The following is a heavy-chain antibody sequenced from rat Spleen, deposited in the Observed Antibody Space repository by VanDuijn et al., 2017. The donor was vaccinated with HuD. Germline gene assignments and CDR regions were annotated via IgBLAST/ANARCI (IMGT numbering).Heavy chain of an antibody. V-gene: IGHV5-25*01. Sequence: EVQLVASDGGLVQPGRSLKLSCAASGFTFSDYYMAWVRQATTKGLEWVATISTGGGNTYYRDSVQGRFTISRDNAKNTLYLQMDSLRSEDTATYYCARGGGIDYWGQGVIVTVSS. D-gene: IGHD1-11*01. CDR2: ISTGGGNT. CDR3: ARGGGIDY. CDR1: GFTFSDYY. J-gene: IGHJ2*01.